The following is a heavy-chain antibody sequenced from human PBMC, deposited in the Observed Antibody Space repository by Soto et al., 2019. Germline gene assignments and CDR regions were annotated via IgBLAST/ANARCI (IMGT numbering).Heavy chain of an antibody. CDR2: ISSSSSTI. V-gene: IGHV3-48*02. Sequence: GGSLGVSCASSDFTFSSYSMNWVRQAPGKGLEWVSYISSSSSTIYYADSVKGRFTISRDNAKNSLYLQMNSLRDEDTAVYYCARLLTNCTNGVCHYGMDVWGQGTTVTVSS. CDR3: ARLLTNCTNGVCHYGMDV. J-gene: IGHJ6*02. CDR1: DFTFSSYS. D-gene: IGHD2-8*01.